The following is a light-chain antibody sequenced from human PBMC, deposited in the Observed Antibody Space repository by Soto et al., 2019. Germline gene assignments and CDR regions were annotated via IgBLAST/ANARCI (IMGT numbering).Light chain of an antibody. V-gene: IGLV2-23*01. CDR1: SGDVGSYNL. CDR3: CSYAGSSTFYV. CDR2: EGS. Sequence: QSVLTQPASVSGSPGQSITISCTGTSGDVGSYNLVSWYQQHPGKAPKLMIYEGSKRPSGVSNRFSGSKSGNTASLTISGLQAEDEADYYCCSYAGSSTFYVFXTGTKLTVL. J-gene: IGLJ1*01.